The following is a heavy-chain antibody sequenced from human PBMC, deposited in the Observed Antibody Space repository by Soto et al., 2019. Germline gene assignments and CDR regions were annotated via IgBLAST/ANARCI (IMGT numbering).Heavy chain of an antibody. Sequence: ASVKVSCKSSGYTFTSFPMHWVRQAPGHRPEWMGWINPGTGNTKYSQKFQGRVSFSMNTSASTVYMGLSSLGSEDTAVYHCARGAGRPNWFDPWGQGTLVTVSS. D-gene: IGHD6-19*01. CDR3: ARGAGRPNWFDP. CDR2: INPGTGNT. J-gene: IGHJ5*02. CDR1: GYTFTSFP. V-gene: IGHV1-3*01.